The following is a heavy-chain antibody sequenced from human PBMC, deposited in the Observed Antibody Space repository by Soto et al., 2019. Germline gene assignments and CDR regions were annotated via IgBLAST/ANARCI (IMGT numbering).Heavy chain of an antibody. Sequence: GGSLRLSCAASGSTFSNFWMTWVRQAPGKGLEWVAYIKKDGSEKYYVDSVKGRFTISRDNAKNSVSLQMNSLRAEDTAVYYCARGPGIPTAGTVDYWGQGTLVTVSS. CDR3: ARGPGIPTAGTVDY. CDR1: GSTFSNFW. J-gene: IGHJ4*02. D-gene: IGHD6-13*01. V-gene: IGHV3-7*02. CDR2: IKKDGSEK.